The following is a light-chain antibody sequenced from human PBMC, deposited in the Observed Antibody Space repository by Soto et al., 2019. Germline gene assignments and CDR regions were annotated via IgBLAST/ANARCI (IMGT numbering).Light chain of an antibody. CDR1: QSVLYSSNNKNF. J-gene: IGKJ1*01. CDR3: QQYHSSPQT. CDR2: WAS. Sequence: DIVMTQSPDSLAVSLGERATINCKSSQSVLYSSNNKNFLAWYQQKPGQPPKLLIYWASTRESGVPDRFSGSGSGTDFTLTISSLQAEDVAVYYCQQYHSSPQTFGQGTKVDIK. V-gene: IGKV4-1*01.